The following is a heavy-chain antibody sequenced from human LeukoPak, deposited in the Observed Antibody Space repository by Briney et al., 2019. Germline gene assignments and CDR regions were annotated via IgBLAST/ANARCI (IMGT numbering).Heavy chain of an antibody. CDR3: ARESDYYDSSGYFYYFDY. D-gene: IGHD3-22*01. CDR2: INPNSGGT. J-gene: IGHJ4*02. V-gene: IGHV1-2*02. Sequence: GASVKVSCKASGYTFTSYYMHWVRQAPGQGLEWMGWINPNSGGTNYAQKFQGRVTMTRDTSISTAYMELSRLRSDDTAVYYCARESDYYDSSGYFYYFDYWGQGTLVTVSS. CDR1: GYTFTSYY.